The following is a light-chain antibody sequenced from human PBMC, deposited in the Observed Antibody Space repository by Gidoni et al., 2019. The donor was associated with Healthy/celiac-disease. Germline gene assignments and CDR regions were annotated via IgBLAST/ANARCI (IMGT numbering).Light chain of an antibody. CDR2: AAS. CDR1: QGISSY. Sequence: ALRMTQSPSSFSASTGDRVTITCLASQGISSYLAWYQQKPGTAPKLLIYAASTLQSGVPSRFSGSGSGTDCTLIISCLQSEDFATYYCQQYYSYPWTFGQGTKVEIK. J-gene: IGKJ1*01. CDR3: QQYYSYPWT. V-gene: IGKV1-8*01.